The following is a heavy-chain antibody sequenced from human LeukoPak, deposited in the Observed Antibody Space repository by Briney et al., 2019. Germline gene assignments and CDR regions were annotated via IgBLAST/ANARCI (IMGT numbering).Heavy chain of an antibody. V-gene: IGHV4-39*07. CDR3: ARDGELEPFDY. CDR2: IYHSGST. CDR1: GGSISSSGYY. Sequence: SETLSLTCTVSGGSISSSGYYWGWIRQSPEKGLECIGSIYHSGSTYYNPSLKSRVTISVDRSKNQFSLKLSSVTAADTAVYYCARDGELEPFDYWGQGTLVTVSS. J-gene: IGHJ4*02. D-gene: IGHD1-1*01.